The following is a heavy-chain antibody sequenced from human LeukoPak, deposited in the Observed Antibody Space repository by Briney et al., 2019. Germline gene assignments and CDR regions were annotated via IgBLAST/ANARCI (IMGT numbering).Heavy chain of an antibody. CDR2: IRGGGGST. CDR3: AKDHTSLGGLDY. Sequence: GGSLRLSCAASGFSFSSFAMTWVRQAPGKGLEWVSVIRGGGGSTTYADTVRGRFTISRDDSKNTVYLQMNSLRADDTAVYYCAKDHTSLGGLDYWGQGALVTVSS. CDR1: GFSFSSFA. V-gene: IGHV3-23*01. D-gene: IGHD2-2*01. J-gene: IGHJ4*02.